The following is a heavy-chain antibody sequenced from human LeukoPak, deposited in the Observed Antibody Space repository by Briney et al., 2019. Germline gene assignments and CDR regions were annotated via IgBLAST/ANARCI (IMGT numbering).Heavy chain of an antibody. CDR1: GFTFSSYK. J-gene: IGHJ4*02. Sequence: GGSLRLSCAASGFTFSSYKMNWVRQAPGKGLEWVSSISGSSSYIYYADSVKGRFTISRDNAKNSLYLQMNSLRAEDTAVYYCARDWSGVSTSNDCWGQGTLVTVSS. CDR2: ISGSSSYI. D-gene: IGHD3-3*01. V-gene: IGHV3-21*06. CDR3: ARDWSGVSTSNDC.